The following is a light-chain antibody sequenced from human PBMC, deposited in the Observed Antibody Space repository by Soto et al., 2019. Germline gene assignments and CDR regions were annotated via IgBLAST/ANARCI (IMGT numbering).Light chain of an antibody. Sequence: QSVLTQPPSVSAAPGQKVTISCSGSSSIIGNNYVSWYQQLPGTAPKLLIYENNKRPSGIPDRFSGSKSGTSATLGITGLQTGDEADYYCGTWDSSLSAYVFGTGTNVTVL. J-gene: IGLJ1*01. CDR3: GTWDSSLSAYV. CDR1: SSIIGNNY. V-gene: IGLV1-51*02. CDR2: ENN.